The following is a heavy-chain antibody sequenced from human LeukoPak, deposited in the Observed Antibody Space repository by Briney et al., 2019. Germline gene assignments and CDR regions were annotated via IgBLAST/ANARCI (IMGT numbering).Heavy chain of an antibody. V-gene: IGHV3-21*01. CDR2: ITSSGSHI. D-gene: IGHD1-26*01. CDR3: ARDPYSGAYGSDYYYYMDV. CDR1: GFSFSNYN. Sequence: GGSLRLSCAASGFSFSNYNMNWARLAPGKGLVWVSSITSSGSHIFYADSVKGRFTISRDNAENSLYLQMNSLRAEDTALYDCARDPYSGAYGSDYYYYMDVWGQGTLVTVSS. J-gene: IGHJ6*03.